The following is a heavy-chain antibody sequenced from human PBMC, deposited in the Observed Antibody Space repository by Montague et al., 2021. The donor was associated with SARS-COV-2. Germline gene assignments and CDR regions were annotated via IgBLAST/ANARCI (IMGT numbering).Heavy chain of an antibody. Sequence: QSGAEVKKSGESLRISCRGSGYDFTSYWISWVRQMPGKGLEWMGRVNPADSRTNYSPSFQGQVTISVDKSATTAYLQWSGLKASDTAIYYCARSQYCGSDCYFAXWGQGSLVTVSS. V-gene: IGHV5-10-1*01. CDR2: VNPADSRT. CDR1: GYDFTSYW. D-gene: IGHD2-21*02. CDR3: ARSQYCGSDCYFAX. J-gene: IGHJ4*02.